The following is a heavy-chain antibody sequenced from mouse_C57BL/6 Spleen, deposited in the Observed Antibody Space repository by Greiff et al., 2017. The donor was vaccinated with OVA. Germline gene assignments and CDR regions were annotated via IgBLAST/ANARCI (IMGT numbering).Heavy chain of an antibody. CDR3: AKRGDSNFPYFDY. CDR2: IYPGDGDT. D-gene: IGHD2-5*01. V-gene: IGHV1-80*01. J-gene: IGHJ2*01. Sequence: QVQLQQSGAELVKPGASVKISCKASGYAFSSYWMNWVKQRPGKGLAWIGQIYPGDGDTNYNGKFKGKATLTADKSSSTAYMQLSSLTSEDSAVYFCAKRGDSNFPYFDYWGQGTTLTVSS. CDR1: GYAFSSYW.